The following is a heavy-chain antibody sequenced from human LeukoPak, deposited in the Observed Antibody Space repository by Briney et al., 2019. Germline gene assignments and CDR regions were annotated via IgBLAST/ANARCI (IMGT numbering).Heavy chain of an antibody. CDR3: VKSSGTNDYGMDA. Sequence: GGSLRLSCAATGFTFNRCGMHWVRQAPGKGLEWAAVITNDGSRQYYTDSVKGRFTVSRDNSKNTLSLQMNSLRAEDTAVYYCVKSSGTNDYGMDAWGQGTTVTVPS. D-gene: IGHD3-10*01. CDR1: GFTFNRCG. J-gene: IGHJ6*02. CDR2: ITNDGSRQ. V-gene: IGHV3-30*18.